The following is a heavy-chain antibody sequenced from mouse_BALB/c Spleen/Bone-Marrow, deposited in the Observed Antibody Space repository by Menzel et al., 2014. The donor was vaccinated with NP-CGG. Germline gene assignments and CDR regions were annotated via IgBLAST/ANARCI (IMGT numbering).Heavy chain of an antibody. Sequence: EVKVEESGTVLARPGASVKMSCKASGYSFTSYWMHWVKQRPGQGLEWIGAIYPGNSDTSYNQKFKGKAKLTAVTSATTAYMELSSLTNEDSAVYFCTRKVYYGNPLDYWGQGTTLTVSS. CDR3: TRKVYYGNPLDY. D-gene: IGHD2-1*01. V-gene: IGHV1-5*01. CDR1: GYSFTSYW. CDR2: IYPGNSDT. J-gene: IGHJ2*01.